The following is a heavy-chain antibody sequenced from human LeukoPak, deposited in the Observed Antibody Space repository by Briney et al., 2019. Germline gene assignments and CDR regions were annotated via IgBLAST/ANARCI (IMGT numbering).Heavy chain of an antibody. Sequence: GGSLRLSCAASGFTFTSYPMGWVRQAPGKGLEWVAVISWDGSNKYYAETAKGRFTISRDNSKNTLYLQMNSLRAEDTAVYYCAKDLAPQSSSWPSDYWGQGTLVAVS. CDR2: ISWDGSNK. V-gene: IGHV3-30*18. CDR3: AKDLAPQSSSWPSDY. CDR1: GFTFTSYP. J-gene: IGHJ4*02. D-gene: IGHD6-13*01.